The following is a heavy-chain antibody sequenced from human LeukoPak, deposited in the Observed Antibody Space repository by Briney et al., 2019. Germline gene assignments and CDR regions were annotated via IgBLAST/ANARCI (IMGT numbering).Heavy chain of an antibody. CDR1: GFTFSSYS. V-gene: IGHV3-48*01. Sequence: PGGSLRLSCAASGFTFSSYSMTWVRQAPGKGLERVSYISSSSSTIYYADSVKGRFTISRDNAKNSLYLQMNSLRAEDTAVYYCARDDDYGEISGYYGMDVWGQGTTVTVSS. CDR2: ISSSSSTI. D-gene: IGHD4-17*01. CDR3: ARDDDYGEISGYYGMDV. J-gene: IGHJ6*02.